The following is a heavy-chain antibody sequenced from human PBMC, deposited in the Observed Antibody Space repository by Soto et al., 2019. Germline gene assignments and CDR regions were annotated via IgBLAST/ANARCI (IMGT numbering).Heavy chain of an antibody. CDR3: TRDGGYSSSSGLLTY. D-gene: IGHD6-6*01. CDR2: MNPNSGDS. V-gene: IGHV1-2*02. Sequence: QVQLMQSGAEVRKPGASVKVSCKATGYSFTAYYTHWVRQAPGQGLEWLGWMNPNSGDSNYAQQLEGRVAMTRDTSISTACMDLRRLTFADTAVYYCTRDGGYSSSSGLLTYWGQGTLVTVSS. CDR1: GYSFTAYY. J-gene: IGHJ4*02.